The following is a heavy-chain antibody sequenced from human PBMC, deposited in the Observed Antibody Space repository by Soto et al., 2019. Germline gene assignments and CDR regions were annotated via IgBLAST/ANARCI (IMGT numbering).Heavy chain of an antibody. CDR3: ARDGMTTVDLTIY. J-gene: IGHJ4*02. CDR1: GFTFSNSW. CDR2: INPVKSEK. D-gene: IGHD4-4*01. Sequence: PGXSLRLSGAASGFTFSNSWISWVHQAPGKGLEWVADINPVKSEKYYVDSVKGRFTVSRDNAKNSLYLQMNSLRSDDTAVYYCARDGMTTVDLTIYWGQGTLVTVSS. V-gene: IGHV3-7*03.